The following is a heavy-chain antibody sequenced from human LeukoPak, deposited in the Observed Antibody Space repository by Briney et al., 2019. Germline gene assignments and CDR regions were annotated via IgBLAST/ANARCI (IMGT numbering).Heavy chain of an antibody. Sequence: SETLSLTCTVSGGSISSSSYYWGWIRQPPGKGLEWIGSIYYSGSTYYNPSLKSRVTISVDTPKNQFSLKLSSVTAADTAVYYCARTPLRGATFFTSYPNWFDTWGQGTLVTVSS. CDR2: IYYSGST. J-gene: IGHJ5*02. CDR1: GGSISSSSYY. D-gene: IGHD3-10*01. CDR3: ARTPLRGATFFTSYPNWFDT. V-gene: IGHV4-39*01.